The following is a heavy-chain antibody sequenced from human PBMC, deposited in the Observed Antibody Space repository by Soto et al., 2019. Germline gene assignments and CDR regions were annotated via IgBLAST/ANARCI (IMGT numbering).Heavy chain of an antibody. CDR2: ISGSGGST. J-gene: IGHJ5*02. CDR3: AVYCSSTSYYRDWFDP. Sequence: PGGSLRLSCAASGFTFSSYAMSWVRRAPGKGLEWVSAISGSGGSTYYADSVKGRFTISRDNSKNTLYLQMNSLRAEDTAVYYCAVYCSSTSYYRDWFDPWGQGTLVTVSS. CDR1: GFTFSSYA. D-gene: IGHD2-2*02. V-gene: IGHV3-23*01.